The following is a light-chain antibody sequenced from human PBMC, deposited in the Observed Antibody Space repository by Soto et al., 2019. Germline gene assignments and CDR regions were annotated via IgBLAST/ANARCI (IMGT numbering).Light chain of an antibody. J-gene: IGKJ5*01. Sequence: EIVLAHSPCTLSVSPVERATRACRASQSVSNNYLAWYQQKPGQAPRLLIYGASNRATGIPARFSGSGSGTDFTLTISSLEPEDFAVYYCQQRSNWPTFGQGTRLEIK. V-gene: IGKV3-11*01. CDR1: QSVSNNY. CDR3: QQRSNWPT. CDR2: GAS.